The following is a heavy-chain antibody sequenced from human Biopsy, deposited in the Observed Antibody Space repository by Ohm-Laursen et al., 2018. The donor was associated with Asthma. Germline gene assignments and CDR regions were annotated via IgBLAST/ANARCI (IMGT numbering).Heavy chain of an antibody. Sequence: GTLSLTCTVSGGSINNFYWSWIRQPPGKGLESIGHVYYSGSTNYNPSLKSRVTISIDASKDQFSLKLTSVTAADTAVYYCARGVDRVTGLLDHFDSWGQGTLVTVSS. D-gene: IGHD2-21*02. CDR3: ARGVDRVTGLLDHFDS. CDR2: VYYSGST. V-gene: IGHV4-59*01. J-gene: IGHJ4*02. CDR1: GGSINNFY.